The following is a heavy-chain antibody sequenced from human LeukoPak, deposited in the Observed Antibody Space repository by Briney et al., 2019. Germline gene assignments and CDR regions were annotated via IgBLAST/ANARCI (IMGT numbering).Heavy chain of an antibody. J-gene: IGHJ4*02. Sequence: SVKVSCKASGGTFSSYAISWVRQATGQGLEWMGGIIPIFGTANYAQKFQGRVTITADESTSTAYMELSSLRSEDTAVYYCAREARIPNAFDYWGQGTLVTVSS. CDR3: AREARIPNAFDY. CDR2: IIPIFGTA. V-gene: IGHV1-69*13. CDR1: GGTFSSYA.